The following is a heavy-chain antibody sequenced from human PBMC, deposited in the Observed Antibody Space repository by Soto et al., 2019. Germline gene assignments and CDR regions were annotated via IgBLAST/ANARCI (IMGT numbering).Heavy chain of an antibody. J-gene: IGHJ3*02. CDR1: GGSISSSSYY. CDR2: IYYSGST. V-gene: IGHV4-39*01. Sequence: PSETLSLTXTVSGGSISSSSYYWGWIRQPPGKGLEWVGSIYYSGSTYYNPSLKSRVTISVDTSKNQFSLKLSSVTAADTAVYYCARQEITMVRGVIIFAFDIWGQGTMVT. D-gene: IGHD3-10*01. CDR3: ARQEITMVRGVIIFAFDI.